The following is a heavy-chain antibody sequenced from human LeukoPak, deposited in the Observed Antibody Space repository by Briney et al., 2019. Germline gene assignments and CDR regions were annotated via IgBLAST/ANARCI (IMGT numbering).Heavy chain of an antibody. J-gene: IGHJ4*02. D-gene: IGHD2-2*01. CDR3: ASGYCSSTSCYCLFY. CDR1: GGSFSGYY. CDR2: INHSGST. Sequence: SETLSLTCAVYGGSFSGYYWSWIRQPPGMGLEWIGEINHSGSTNYNPSLKSRVTISVDTSKNQFSLKLSSVTAADTAVYYCASGYCSSTSCYCLFYWGQGTLVTVSS. V-gene: IGHV4-34*01.